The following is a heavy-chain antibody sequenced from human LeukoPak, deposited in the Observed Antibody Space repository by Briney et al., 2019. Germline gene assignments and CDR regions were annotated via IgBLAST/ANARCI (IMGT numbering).Heavy chain of an antibody. J-gene: IGHJ4*02. D-gene: IGHD2-2*01. V-gene: IGHV4-30-2*01. Sequence: SETLSLTCTVSGGSISSGGYYWSWIRQPPGKGLEWIGYIYHSGSTYYNPSLKSRVTISVDRSKNQFSLKLSSVTAADTAVYYCASVGGYCSSTSCQEFDYWGQGTLVTVSS. CDR1: GGSISSGGYY. CDR3: ASVGGYCSSTSCQEFDY. CDR2: IYHSGST.